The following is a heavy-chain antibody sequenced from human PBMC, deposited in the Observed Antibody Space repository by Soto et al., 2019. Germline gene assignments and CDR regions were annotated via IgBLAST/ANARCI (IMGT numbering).Heavy chain of an antibody. D-gene: IGHD1-1*01. CDR3: ARELLYVEGSRNCNFHGMGD. V-gene: IGHV3-33*01. J-gene: IGHJ6*02. CDR2: IWYDGSKK. Sequence: GGSLILSCAASGIKFSSYGMHWVRQAPGKGLEWVAVIWYDGSKKYYVDSVKGRFTISRDNSNNTLYLPLNSLRPEVTGVYYCARELLYVEGSRNCNFHGMGDWGQGTTGTVYS. CDR1: GIKFSSYG.